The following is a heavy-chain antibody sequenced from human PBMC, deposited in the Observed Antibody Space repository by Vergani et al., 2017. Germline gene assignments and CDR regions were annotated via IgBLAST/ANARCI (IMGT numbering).Heavy chain of an antibody. Sequence: QLQLHKSGPGLVKPSETLSLTCTLSGGSISSSSHFWCWLRQTPGKGLEWIGSIYYSGSTYYNPSLKSRVSISVATSKNQFSLKLSSVTAADTAVYYCARAPQYCSSTSCYIGPWFDPWGQGTLVTVSS. CDR1: GGSISSSSHF. CDR3: ARAPQYCSSTSCYIGPWFDP. V-gene: IGHV4-39*07. CDR2: IYYSGST. D-gene: IGHD2-2*02. J-gene: IGHJ5*02.